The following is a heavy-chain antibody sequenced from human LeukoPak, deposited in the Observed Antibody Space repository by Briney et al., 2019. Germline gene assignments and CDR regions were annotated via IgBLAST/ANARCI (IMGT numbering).Heavy chain of an antibody. Sequence: PSETLSLTCAVYGGSFSGYYWSWIRQPPGKGLEWIGEINHSGSTNYNPSLKSRVTISVDTSKNQFSLKLSSVTAADTAVYYCTRGPYCSSTSCYTGFDYWGQGTLVTVSS. CDR1: GGSFSGYY. J-gene: IGHJ4*02. CDR3: TRGPYCSSTSCYTGFDY. CDR2: INHSGST. D-gene: IGHD2-2*02. V-gene: IGHV4-34*01.